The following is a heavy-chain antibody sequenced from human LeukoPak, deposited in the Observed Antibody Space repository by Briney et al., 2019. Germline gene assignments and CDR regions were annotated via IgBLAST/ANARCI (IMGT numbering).Heavy chain of an antibody. J-gene: IGHJ3*02. D-gene: IGHD3-22*01. V-gene: IGHV3-21*01. CDR1: GFTFNSYS. CDR2: ISSSSTLI. Sequence: PGGSLRLSCAASGFTFNSYSMNWVRQAPGKGLEWVSSISSSSTLIYYADSMKGRFTISRDNAKNTLYLHMNSLRAEDPAVYFCASGYYYESSGFQSHAFDIWGQGTMVTVSS. CDR3: ASGYYYESSGFQSHAFDI.